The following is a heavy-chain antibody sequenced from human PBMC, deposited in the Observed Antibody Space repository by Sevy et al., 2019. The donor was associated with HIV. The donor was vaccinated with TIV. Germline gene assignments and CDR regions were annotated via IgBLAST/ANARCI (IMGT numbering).Heavy chain of an antibody. Sequence: SENLSLTCTVSGGSISSYYWSWIRQPAGKGLEWIGRIYTSGSTNYNTSLKSRVTMSVDASKNQLSLKLSCVTAADTAVYYCARDKGGTTGTTRPNWFDPWGHGTLVTVSS. J-gene: IGHJ5*02. CDR1: GGSISSYY. D-gene: IGHD1-1*01. V-gene: IGHV4-4*07. CDR3: ARDKGGTTGTTRPNWFDP. CDR2: IYTSGST.